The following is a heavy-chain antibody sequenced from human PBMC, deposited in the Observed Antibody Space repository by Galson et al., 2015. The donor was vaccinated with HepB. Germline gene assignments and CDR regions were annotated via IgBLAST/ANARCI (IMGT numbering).Heavy chain of an antibody. CDR2: IYSSSSST. D-gene: IGHD7-27*01. V-gene: IGHV3-53*01. J-gene: IGHJ4*02. CDR3: AQLGTGY. CDR1: GFSVYSNY. Sequence: SLRLSCAASGFSVYSNYMNWVRQAPGKGLEWVSLIYSSSSSTNYADFVRGRFTISGDTSKNTVYLQMSRLRADDTAIYYCAQLGTGYWGRGTLVTVSS.